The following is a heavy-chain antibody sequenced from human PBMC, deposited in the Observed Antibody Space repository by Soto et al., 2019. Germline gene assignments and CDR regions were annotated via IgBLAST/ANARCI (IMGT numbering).Heavy chain of an antibody. CDR1: GFTFSSYG. J-gene: IGHJ4*02. Sequence: PGRSLRLSCAASGFTFSSYGRHWVRQAPGKGLEWVAVIWYDGSNKYYADSVKGRFTISRDNSKNTLYLQMNSLRAEDTAVYYCARDFVVGATPTPYYFDYWGQGTLVNRLL. CDR2: IWYDGSNK. CDR3: ARDFVVGATPTPYYFDY. V-gene: IGHV3-33*01. D-gene: IGHD1-26*01.